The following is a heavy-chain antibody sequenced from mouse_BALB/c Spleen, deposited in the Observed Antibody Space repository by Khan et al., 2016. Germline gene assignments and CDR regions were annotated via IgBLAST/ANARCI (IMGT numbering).Heavy chain of an antibody. CDR2: IHYSGGT. J-gene: IGHJ4*01. V-gene: IGHV3-1*02. CDR1: GYSITSGYS. CDR3: TRSHGYYAMDY. Sequence: EVQLQESGPDLVKPSQSLSLTCTVTGYSITSGYSWHWIRQFPGNKLEWMGYIHYSGGTKYIPSHKSRISITRDTSKNQFFLQLNSVTPEDTATYYCTRSHGYYAMDYWGQGTSVTVSS.